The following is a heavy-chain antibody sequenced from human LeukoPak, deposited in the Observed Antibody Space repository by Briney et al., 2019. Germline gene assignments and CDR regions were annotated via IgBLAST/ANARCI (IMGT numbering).Heavy chain of an antibody. D-gene: IGHD3-22*01. Sequence: SETLSLTCTVSGGSISSYYGSWIRQPAGEGLEWIGRIYTSGSTNYNPSLKSRVTMSVDTSKNPFSLKLSSVTAADTAVYYCARDSGYPPFDYWGQGTLVTVSS. CDR2: IYTSGST. J-gene: IGHJ4*02. V-gene: IGHV4-4*07. CDR1: GGSISSYY. CDR3: ARDSGYPPFDY.